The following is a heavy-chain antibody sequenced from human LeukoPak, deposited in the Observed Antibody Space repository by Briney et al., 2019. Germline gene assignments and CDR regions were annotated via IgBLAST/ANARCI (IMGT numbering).Heavy chain of an antibody. D-gene: IGHD5-18*01. CDR1: GGSISSYY. CDR3: ARGQGGYSYGPERSPIRYNWFDP. CDR2: IYYSGST. J-gene: IGHJ5*02. V-gene: IGHV4-59*12. Sequence: PSETLSLTCTVSGGSISSYYWSWIRQPPGKGLEWIGYIYYSGSTNYNPSLKSRVTISVDTFKNQFSLKLSSVTAADTAVYYCARGQGGYSYGPERSPIRYNWFDPWGQGTLVTVSS.